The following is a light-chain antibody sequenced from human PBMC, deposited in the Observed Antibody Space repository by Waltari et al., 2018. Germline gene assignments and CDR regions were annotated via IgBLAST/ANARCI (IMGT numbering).Light chain of an antibody. V-gene: IGLV2-11*01. CDR2: DVT. Sequence: QSALTQPRSVSGSPGQSVTISCTGTSSDVGGYKYVSWYQHHPGKAPKLIIDDVTKRPPGVPDRFSASKSDNTASLTISGLQAEDEADYYCCSYAGSITFWVFGGGTKLTVL. J-gene: IGLJ3*02. CDR3: CSYAGSITFWV. CDR1: SSDVGGYKY.